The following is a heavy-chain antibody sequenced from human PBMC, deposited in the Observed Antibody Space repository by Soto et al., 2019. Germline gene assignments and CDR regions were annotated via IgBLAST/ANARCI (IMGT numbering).Heavy chain of an antibody. CDR2: ISGSGGST. D-gene: IGHD6-19*01. Sequence: EVQLLESGGGLVQPGGALRLSCAASGFTFSSYAMSWVRQAPGKGLEWVSAISGSGGSTYYADSVKGRFTISRDNSNNTLYLQMNSLRAEDTAVYYCATRSSGWYFDYWGQGTLVTVSS. CDR1: GFTFSSYA. J-gene: IGHJ4*02. V-gene: IGHV3-23*01. CDR3: ATRSSGWYFDY.